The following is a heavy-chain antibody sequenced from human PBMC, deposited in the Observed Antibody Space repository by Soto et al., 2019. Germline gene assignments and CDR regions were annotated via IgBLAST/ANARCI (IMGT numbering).Heavy chain of an antibody. CDR1: GFTFSSYA. CDR3: VASDLSSDY. Sequence: QVQLVESGGGVVQPERSLRLSCAASGFTFSSYAIHWVRQATGKGLEWVAVISHDGSKQHYADSVKGRFTISRDNSKNTLYLQMNSLRAEDTAVYYCVASDLSSDYWGQGTLVTVSS. V-gene: IGHV3-30-3*01. D-gene: IGHD3-16*02. J-gene: IGHJ4*02. CDR2: ISHDGSKQ.